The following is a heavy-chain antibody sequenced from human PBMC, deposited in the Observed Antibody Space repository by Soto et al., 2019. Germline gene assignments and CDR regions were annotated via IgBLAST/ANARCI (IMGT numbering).Heavy chain of an antibody. Sequence: QVQLQASGPGLVKPSETLSLTCTVSGGSISSYYWSWIRQPPGKGLEWIGYIYYSGSTNYNPSLKSRVTISVDTSKNQFSLKLSSVTAADTAVYYCARRWGGTFDYWGQGTLGTVSS. J-gene: IGHJ4*02. CDR2: IYYSGST. CDR3: ARRWGGTFDY. CDR1: GGSISSYY. D-gene: IGHD2-21*01. V-gene: IGHV4-59*01.